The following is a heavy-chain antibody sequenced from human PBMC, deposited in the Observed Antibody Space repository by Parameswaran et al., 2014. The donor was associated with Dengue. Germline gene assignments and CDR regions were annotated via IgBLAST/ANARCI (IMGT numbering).Heavy chain of an antibody. J-gene: IGHJ3*02. Sequence: PQEGLEWMGIIYPDDSDTRYSPSFQGQVTMSADKSISTAYLQWSSLKASDTAMYYCARPETGRTLIVVAIMALFPIWGQGTMVTVSS. D-gene: IGHD3-22*01. CDR3: ARPETGRTLIVVAIMALFPI. CDR2: IYPDDSDT. V-gene: IGHV5-51*01.